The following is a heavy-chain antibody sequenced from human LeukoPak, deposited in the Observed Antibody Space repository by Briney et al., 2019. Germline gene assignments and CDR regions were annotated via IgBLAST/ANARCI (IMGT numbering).Heavy chain of an antibody. V-gene: IGHV4-31*03. Sequence: SETLSLTCTVSGGSISSGGYYWSWIRQHPGKGLEWIGYIYYSGSTYYNPSLKSRVTISVDTSKNQFSLKLSSVTAADTAVYYCARRGDGYNYSDYWGQGTLVTVSS. J-gene: IGHJ4*02. CDR3: ARRGDGYNYSDY. CDR1: GGSISSGGYY. D-gene: IGHD5-24*01. CDR2: IYYSGST.